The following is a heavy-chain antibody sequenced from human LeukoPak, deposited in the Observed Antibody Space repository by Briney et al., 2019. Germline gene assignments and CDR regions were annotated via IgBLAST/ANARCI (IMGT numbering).Heavy chain of an antibody. Sequence: PETLSLTCTVSGGSISSSSYYWGWIRQPPGKGLEWIGSIYYSGSTYYNPSLKSRVTISVGTSKNQFSLKLSSVTAADTAVYYCARRGSSYYYYYYMDVWGKGTTVTVSS. J-gene: IGHJ6*03. V-gene: IGHV4-39*01. D-gene: IGHD1-26*01. CDR1: GGSISSSSYY. CDR3: ARRGSSYYYYYYMDV. CDR2: IYYSGST.